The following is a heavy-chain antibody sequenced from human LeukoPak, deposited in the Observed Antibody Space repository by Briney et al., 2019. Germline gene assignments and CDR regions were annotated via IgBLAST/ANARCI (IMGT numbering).Heavy chain of an antibody. V-gene: IGHV1-8*03. CDR2: MNPNSGNT. Sequence: ASVKVSCKASGYTFTSYDINWVRQATGQGLEWMGWMNPNSGNTGYAQKFQGRVTITGNTSISTAYMELSSLRSEDTAVYYCARVVWGYGSGSYYKVIDYWGQGTLVTVSS. D-gene: IGHD3-10*01. CDR1: GYTFTSYD. CDR3: ARVVWGYGSGSYYKVIDY. J-gene: IGHJ4*02.